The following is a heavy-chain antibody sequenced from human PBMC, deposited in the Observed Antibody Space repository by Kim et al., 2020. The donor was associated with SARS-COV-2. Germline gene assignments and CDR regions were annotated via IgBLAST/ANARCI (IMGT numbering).Heavy chain of an antibody. J-gene: IGHJ4*02. D-gene: IGHD4-17*01. CDR3: AREATLTTVVIALDY. V-gene: IGHV3-30*07. Sequence: DSVKGRFTIARDSSKNALYQQMNSPGAEDTAVYYCAREATLTTVVIALDYWGQGTLVTVSS.